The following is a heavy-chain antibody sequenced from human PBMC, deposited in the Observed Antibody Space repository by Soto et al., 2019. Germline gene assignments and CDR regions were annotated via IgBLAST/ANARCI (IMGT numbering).Heavy chain of an antibody. V-gene: IGHV3-23*01. J-gene: IGHJ4*02. CDR3: AKLEGYSSSWTSTDY. CDR2: ISGSGGST. CDR1: GFTFSSYA. D-gene: IGHD6-13*01. Sequence: PGGSLRLSCAAPGFTFSSYAMSWVRQAPGKGLEWVSAISGSGGSTYYADSVKGRFTISRDNSKNTLYLQMNSLRAEDTAVYYCAKLEGYSSSWTSTDYWGQGTLVTVSS.